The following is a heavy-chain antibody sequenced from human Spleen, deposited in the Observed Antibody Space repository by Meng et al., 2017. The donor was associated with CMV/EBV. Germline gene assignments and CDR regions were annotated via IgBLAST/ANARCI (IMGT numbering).Heavy chain of an antibody. V-gene: IGHV4-4*02. J-gene: IGHJ5*02. Sequence: SGGSVSNSSWGSWVRQPPGKGLEWIGEIYHSGTTNYNPSLKSRVTISVDKSKNQFSLNLTSVTAADTAVYYCVRDGRWFGGHNYFDPWGQGALVTVSS. CDR2: IYHSGTT. CDR1: GGSVSNSSW. D-gene: IGHD3-10*01. CDR3: VRDGRWFGGHNYFDP.